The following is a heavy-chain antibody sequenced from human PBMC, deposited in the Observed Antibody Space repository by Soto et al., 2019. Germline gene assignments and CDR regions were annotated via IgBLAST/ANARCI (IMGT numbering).Heavy chain of an antibody. Sequence: QVQLVQSGAEVKKPGSSVKVSCKASGGTFSSYAISWVRQAPGQGLEWMGGIIPIFGTADYAQTFQGRVTITVDESTSTAYMELSSLRSEDTAVYYCASHTGSSPEGRYYYGMDVWGQGTTVTVSS. D-gene: IGHD1-26*01. J-gene: IGHJ6*02. CDR2: IIPIFGTA. CDR1: GGTFSSYA. V-gene: IGHV1-69*12. CDR3: ASHTGSSPEGRYYYGMDV.